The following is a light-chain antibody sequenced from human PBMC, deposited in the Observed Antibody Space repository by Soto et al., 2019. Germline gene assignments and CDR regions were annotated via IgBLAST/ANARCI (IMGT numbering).Light chain of an antibody. CDR1: QSIASY. V-gene: IGKV1-39*01. CDR3: QQYKNWPIT. Sequence: DIQMTQSPYSLSAFVGDRVTITCRASQSIASYLNWYQQKPGKAPKFLIYAASTLQSGVPSRFSGSGSGTDFTLTISSLQSDDFAVYYCQQYKNWPITFGQGTRLEIK. J-gene: IGKJ5*01. CDR2: AAS.